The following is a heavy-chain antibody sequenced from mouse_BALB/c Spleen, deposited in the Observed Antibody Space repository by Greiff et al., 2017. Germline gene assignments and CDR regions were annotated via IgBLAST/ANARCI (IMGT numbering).Heavy chain of an antibody. Sequence: VKLMESGPELVKPGASVKISCKASGYAFSSYWMNWVKQRPGQGLEWIGQIYPGDGDTNYNGKFKGKATLTEDKSSSTAYMQLSSLTSEDSAVYFCARSFVRDYAMDYWGQGTSVTVSS. CDR3: ARSFVRDYAMDY. D-gene: IGHD1-1*01. J-gene: IGHJ4*01. CDR2: IYPGDGDT. V-gene: IGHV1-80*01. CDR1: GYAFSSYW.